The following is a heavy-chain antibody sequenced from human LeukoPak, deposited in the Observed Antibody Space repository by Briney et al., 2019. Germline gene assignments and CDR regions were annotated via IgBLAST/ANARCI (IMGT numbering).Heavy chain of an antibody. CDR1: GGTFSSYA. Sequence: ASVKVSCKTSGGTFSSYAISWVRQAPGQGPEWMGGIIPIFGTANYAQKFQGRVTISADESTTTAYMELNSLRSEDTAVYYCARGFYDYIWGSYRYDWFDPWGQGTLVTVSS. CDR2: IIPIFGTA. CDR3: ARGFYDYIWGSYRYDWFDP. J-gene: IGHJ5*02. D-gene: IGHD3-16*02. V-gene: IGHV1-69*13.